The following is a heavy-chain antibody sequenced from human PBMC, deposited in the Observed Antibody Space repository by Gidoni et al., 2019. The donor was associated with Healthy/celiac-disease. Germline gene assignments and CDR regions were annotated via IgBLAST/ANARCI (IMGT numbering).Heavy chain of an antibody. V-gene: IGHV1-2*06. CDR3: AREPDYGDYIDAFDI. CDR1: GYTFPGYY. J-gene: IGHJ3*02. D-gene: IGHD4-17*01. Sequence: QVQLVQSVAEVKKPGASVKVSCKASGYTFPGYYMHSVRQAPGQGLEWMGRINPNSGGTNYAQKFQGRVTMTRDTSISTAYMELSRLRSDDTAVYYCAREPDYGDYIDAFDIWGQGTMVTVSS. CDR2: INPNSGGT.